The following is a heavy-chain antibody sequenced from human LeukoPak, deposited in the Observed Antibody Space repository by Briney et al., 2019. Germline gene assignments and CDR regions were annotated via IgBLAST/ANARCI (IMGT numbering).Heavy chain of an antibody. D-gene: IGHD3-10*01. CDR2: IYHSGST. J-gene: IGHJ5*02. Sequence: PSETLSLTCAVSGGSTSSNNWWNWVRQPPGKGLEWIGEIYHSGSTNYNPSLKSRVTISVDKSKNQFSLKLSSVTAADTAVYYCARDSGTTGEVKFDPWGQGTLVTVSS. CDR3: ARDSGTTGEVKFDP. CDR1: GGSTSSNNW. V-gene: IGHV4-4*02.